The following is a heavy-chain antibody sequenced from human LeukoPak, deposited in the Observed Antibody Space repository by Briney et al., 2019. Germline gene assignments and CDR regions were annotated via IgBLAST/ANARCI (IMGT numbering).Heavy chain of an antibody. V-gene: IGHV1-2*02. CDR2: INPNSGGT. CDR1: GYTFTGYY. D-gene: IGHD3-9*01. CDR3: ASSLPTYYDILTGYSNDAFDI. J-gene: IGHJ3*02. Sequence: ASVKVSCKASGYTFTGYYMHWVRQAPGQGLEWMGWINPNSGGTNYAQKFQGRVTMTRDTSISTAYMELSRLRSDDTAVYYCASSLPTYYDILTGYSNDAFDIWGQGTMVTVFS.